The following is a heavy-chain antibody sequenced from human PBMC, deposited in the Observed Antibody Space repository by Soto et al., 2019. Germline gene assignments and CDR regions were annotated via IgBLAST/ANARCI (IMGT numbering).Heavy chain of an antibody. CDR2: ISGSGGST. V-gene: IGHV3-23*01. J-gene: IGHJ4*02. CDR1: GFTFSSYA. Sequence: GGSLRLSCAASGFTFSSYAMSWVRQAPGKGLEWVSAISGSGGSTYYADSVKGRFTISRDNSKNTLYLQMNSLRAADTAVYYCAEGLQQLVLGFNYWGQGTLVTVSS. CDR3: AEGLQQLVLGFNY. D-gene: IGHD6-6*01.